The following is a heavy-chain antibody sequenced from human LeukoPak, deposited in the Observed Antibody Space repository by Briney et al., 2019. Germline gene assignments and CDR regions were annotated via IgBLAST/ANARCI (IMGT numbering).Heavy chain of an antibody. CDR1: GGIFSSYA. D-gene: IGHD4-17*01. J-gene: IGHJ4*02. CDR2: IIPILGIA. CDR3: ARFGDYGIDY. V-gene: IGHV1-69*04. Sequence: ASVKVSCKASGGIFSSYAISWVRQAPGQGLEWMGRIIPILGIANYAQKFQGRVTITADKSTSTAYMELSSLRSEDTAVYYCARFGDYGIDYWGQGTLVTVSS.